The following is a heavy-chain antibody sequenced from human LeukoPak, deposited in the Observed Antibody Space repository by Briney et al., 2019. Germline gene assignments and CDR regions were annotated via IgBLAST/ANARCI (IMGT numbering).Heavy chain of an antibody. D-gene: IGHD5-18*01. CDR2: ISSSSSTI. CDR3: ARGSNTADY. Sequence: PGGSLRLSCAASGFTFSSYSMNWVRQAPGKGLEWVSYISSSSSTIYYAGSVKGRFTISRDNAKNSLYLQMNSLRAEDTAVYYCARGSNTADYWGQGTLVTVSS. V-gene: IGHV3-48*01. J-gene: IGHJ4*02. CDR1: GFTFSSYS.